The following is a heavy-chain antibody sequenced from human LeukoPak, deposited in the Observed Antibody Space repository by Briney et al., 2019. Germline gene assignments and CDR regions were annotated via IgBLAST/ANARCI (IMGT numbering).Heavy chain of an antibody. D-gene: IGHD6-19*01. CDR3: ARVPPSGHISA. CDR1: GFTFSRYW. V-gene: IGHV3-7*04. J-gene: IGHJ5*02. CDR2: IKQDGSEN. Sequence: PGGSLRLSCAASGFTFSRYWMTWVRQAPGKGLGWLASIKQDGSENHYVDSVKGRFTISRDNAKNSLFLQVNSLRAEDTAMYYCARVPPSGHISAWGQGTLVTVTS.